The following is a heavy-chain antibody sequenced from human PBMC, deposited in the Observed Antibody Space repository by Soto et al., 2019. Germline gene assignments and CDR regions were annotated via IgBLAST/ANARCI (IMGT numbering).Heavy chain of an antibody. V-gene: IGHV2-70*01. J-gene: IGHJ6*02. CDR1: GFSLSTSGMC. D-gene: IGHD4-4*01. CDR3: ARIPAYSNYVGYYYYGMDV. CDR2: IDWDDDK. Sequence: SGPTLVNPTQTLTLTCTFSGFSLSTSGMCVSWIRQPPGKALEWLALIDWDDDKYYSTSLKTRLTISKDTSKNQVVLTMTNMDPVDTATSYCARIPAYSNYVGYYYYGMDVWGQGTTVTVSS.